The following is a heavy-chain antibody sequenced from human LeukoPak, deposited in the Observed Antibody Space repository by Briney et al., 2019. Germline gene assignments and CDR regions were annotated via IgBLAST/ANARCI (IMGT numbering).Heavy chain of an antibody. V-gene: IGHV3-23*01. CDR2: ISGSGGST. CDR3: AKDHTFLGGATAHFDY. Sequence: PGGSLRLSCAASGFTFSSYAMSWVRQAPGKGLEWVSAISGSGGSTYYADSVKGRFTISRDNSKNTLYLQMNSLRAEDTAVYYCAKDHTFLGGATAHFDYWGQGTLVTVSS. CDR1: GFTFSSYA. J-gene: IGHJ4*02. D-gene: IGHD1-26*01.